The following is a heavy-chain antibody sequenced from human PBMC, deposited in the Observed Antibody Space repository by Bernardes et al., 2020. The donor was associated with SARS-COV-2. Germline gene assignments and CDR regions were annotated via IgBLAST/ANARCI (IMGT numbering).Heavy chain of an antibody. V-gene: IGHV4-34*01. J-gene: IGHJ6*02. D-gene: IGHD3-10*01. CDR2: INHSGST. Sequence: SETLSLTCAVYGGSFSGYYWSWIRQPPGKGLEWIGEINHSGSTNYNPSLKSRVTISVDTSKNQFSLKLSSVTAAVTAVYYCARGGGLLWFGEPRYGMDVWGQGTTVTVSS. CDR3: ARGGGLLWFGEPRYGMDV. CDR1: GGSFSGYY.